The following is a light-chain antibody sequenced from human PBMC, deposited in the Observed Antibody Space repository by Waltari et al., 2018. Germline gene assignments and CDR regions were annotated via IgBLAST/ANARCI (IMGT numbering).Light chain of an antibody. Sequence: DMQMSQSPSSLSASLRDVVSITCRASQGVSTSLSWYQQTPGKAPKLLMYAAATLESGVPARFSGSGSGTDFTLISSSLQPDDFATYDCQQSYSRPYTFGQGTKLESK. V-gene: IGKV1-39*01. J-gene: IGKJ2*01. CDR3: QQSYSRPYT. CDR1: QGVSTS. CDR2: AAA.